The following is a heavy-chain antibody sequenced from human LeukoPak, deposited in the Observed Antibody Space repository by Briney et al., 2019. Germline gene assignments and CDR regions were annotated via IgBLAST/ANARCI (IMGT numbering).Heavy chain of an antibody. CDR3: ARIFDRDV. J-gene: IGHJ3*01. CDR2: IHTGGST. Sequence: SETLSLTCSISGGSIFTYYWSWVRQPAGKGLEWIGRIHTGGSTNYSPSLKSRVTMSLDTSKNQFSLKLASVTAAETAVYYCARIFDRDVWGQGTMVTVSS. D-gene: IGHD3-22*01. CDR1: GGSIFTYY. V-gene: IGHV4-4*07.